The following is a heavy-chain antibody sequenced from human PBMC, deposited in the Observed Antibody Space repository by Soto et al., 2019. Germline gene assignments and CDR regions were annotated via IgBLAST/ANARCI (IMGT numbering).Heavy chain of an antibody. CDR1: GASFSDYH. Sequence: PADTLSPTCAPFGASFSDYHWSWVRHPPRKGLEWIGEINYGGSATYGPSLKGRVTMSVDTSKTQFSLKLSSVTAADTAVYYCARRVRGVNDAFDIWGQGTMVTVSS. CDR2: INYGGSA. D-gene: IGHD3-10*01. CDR3: ARRVRGVNDAFDI. J-gene: IGHJ3*02. V-gene: IGHV4-34*01.